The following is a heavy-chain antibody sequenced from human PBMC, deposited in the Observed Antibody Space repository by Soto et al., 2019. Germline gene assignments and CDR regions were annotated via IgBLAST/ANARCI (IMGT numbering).Heavy chain of an antibody. Sequence: EAAVKVSCKVSGYTLTDLSMHWVRQAPGKGLEGMGGFDPEDGETIYAQKFQGRVTMTEDTSTDTAYMELSSLRSEDTAVYYCGTGSAWAARPITYYYYYMDVWGKGTTVTVSS. V-gene: IGHV1-24*01. CDR2: FDPEDGET. CDR3: GTGSAWAARPITYYYYYMDV. CDR1: GYTLTDLS. D-gene: IGHD6-6*01. J-gene: IGHJ6*03.